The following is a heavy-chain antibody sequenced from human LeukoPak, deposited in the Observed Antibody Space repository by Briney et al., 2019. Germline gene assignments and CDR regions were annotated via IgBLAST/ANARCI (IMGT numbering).Heavy chain of an antibody. CDR3: ARDSVVTMVRGVISYMDV. V-gene: IGHV3-48*03. CDR2: ISSSGSTI. J-gene: IGHJ6*03. Sequence: GGSLRLSCAASGFTFSSYEMNWVRQAPGKGLEWVSYISSSGSTIYYADSVKGRFTISRDNAKNSLYLQMNSLRAEDTAAYYCARDSVVTMVRGVISYMDVWGKGTTVTISS. D-gene: IGHD3-10*01. CDR1: GFTFSSYE.